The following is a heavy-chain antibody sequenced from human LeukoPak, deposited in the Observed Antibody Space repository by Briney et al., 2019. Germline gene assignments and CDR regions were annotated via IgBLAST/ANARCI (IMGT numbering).Heavy chain of an antibody. CDR2: MNPNSGNT. Sequence: ASVKVSCKASGYTFTNYDINWVRLATGQGLEWMGWMNPNSGNTGNAQKFQGRVTMTRNTSVSTAYMDLSSLRSEDTAVYYCARGSSGDYSVSGSAWFDPWGQGTLVTVSS. J-gene: IGHJ5*02. V-gene: IGHV1-8*01. CDR3: ARGSSGDYSVSGSAWFDP. CDR1: GYTFTNYD. D-gene: IGHD3-10*01.